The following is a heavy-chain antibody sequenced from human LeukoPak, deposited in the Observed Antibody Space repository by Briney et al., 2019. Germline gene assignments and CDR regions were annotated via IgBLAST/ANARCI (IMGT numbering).Heavy chain of an antibody. Sequence: SETLSLTCTVSGGSISSYYWSWIRQPPGKGLEWIGYIYYSGSTNYNPSLKSRVSISVDTSKNQFSLKLSSVTAADTAVYYCARDPYYDILTGYKPNAFDIWGQGTMVTVSS. CDR2: IYYSGST. CDR3: ARDPYYDILTGYKPNAFDI. V-gene: IGHV4-59*12. D-gene: IGHD3-9*01. J-gene: IGHJ3*02. CDR1: GGSISSYY.